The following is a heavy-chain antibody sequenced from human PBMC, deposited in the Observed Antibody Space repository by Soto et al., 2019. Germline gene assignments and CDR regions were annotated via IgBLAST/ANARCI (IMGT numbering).Heavy chain of an antibody. Sequence: QVQLVQSGAEVKKPGASVKVSCKASGYTFTSYGISWVRQAPGQGLEWMGWISAYNGNTNYAQKNQGRVTMPTDTSTSTAYMELRSLRSDDTAVYYCARDQPQYYYDSSGYFDYWGQGTLVTVSS. CDR3: ARDQPQYYYDSSGYFDY. CDR1: GYTFTSYG. V-gene: IGHV1-18*01. J-gene: IGHJ4*02. CDR2: ISAYNGNT. D-gene: IGHD3-22*01.